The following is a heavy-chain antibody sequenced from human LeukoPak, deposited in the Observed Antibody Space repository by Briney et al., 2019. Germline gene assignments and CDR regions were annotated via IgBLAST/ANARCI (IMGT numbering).Heavy chain of an antibody. V-gene: IGHV3-48*03. CDR1: GFSSSRYE. D-gene: IGHD3-10*02. CDR3: AELGITMIGGV. CDR2: ISSSVSTT. J-gene: IGHJ6*04. Sequence: GGSLRLSCAASGFSSSRYEMNWVRQAPGKGLEWISYISSSVSTTYYADSVRGRFTVSRDNAKNSLCLQMNSLRAEDTAVYYCAELGITMIGGVWGKGTTVTISS.